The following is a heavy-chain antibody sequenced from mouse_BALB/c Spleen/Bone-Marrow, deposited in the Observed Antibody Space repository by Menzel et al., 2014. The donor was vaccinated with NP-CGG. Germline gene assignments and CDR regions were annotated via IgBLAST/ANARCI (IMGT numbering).Heavy chain of an antibody. CDR2: IDPANGKT. CDR1: GFNIKDTY. D-gene: IGHD2-2*01. V-gene: IGHV14-3*02. J-gene: IGHJ2*01. CDR3: ASYVYGYYFDY. Sequence: VQLQQSGAELVKPVASVKLSCTASGFNIKDTYMHWVKQRPEQGLEWIGRIDPANGKTKYEPQFQGKAPIAADTSSNTAYLQLSSLTSEDTAVYYCASYVYGYYFDYWGQGTTLTVSS.